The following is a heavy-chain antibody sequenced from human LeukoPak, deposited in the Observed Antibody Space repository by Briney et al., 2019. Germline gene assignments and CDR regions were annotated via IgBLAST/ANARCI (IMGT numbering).Heavy chain of an antibody. V-gene: IGHV1-2*02. CDR2: INPNSGGT. J-gene: IGHJ4*02. CDR1: GYTFTGYY. CDR3: ARDTSIAVAGPMLDY. Sequence: ASVKVSFKASGYTFTGYYMHWVRQAPGQGLEWMGWINPNSGGTNYAQKFQGRVTMTRDTSISTAYMELSRLRSDDTAVYYCARDTSIAVAGPMLDYWGRGTLVTVSS. D-gene: IGHD6-19*01.